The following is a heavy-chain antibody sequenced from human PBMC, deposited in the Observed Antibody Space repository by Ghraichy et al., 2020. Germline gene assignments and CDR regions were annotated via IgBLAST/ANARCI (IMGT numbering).Heavy chain of an antibody. J-gene: IGHJ3*02. CDR2: INPSGGST. CDR3: ARDLVGATLHDAFDI. CDR1: GYTFTSYY. Sequence: ASVKVSCKASGYTFTSYYMHWVRQAPGQGLEWMGIINPSGGSTSYAQKFQGRVTMTRDTSTSTVYMELSSLRSEDTAVYYCARDLVGATLHDAFDIWGQGTMVTVSS. D-gene: IGHD1-26*01. V-gene: IGHV1-46*03.